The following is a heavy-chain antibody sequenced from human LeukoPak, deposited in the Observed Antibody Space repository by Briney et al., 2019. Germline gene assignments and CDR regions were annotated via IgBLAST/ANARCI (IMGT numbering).Heavy chain of an antibody. CDR3: ASLAARPKYFQH. CDR2: INPSGGST. CDR1: GYTFTSYY. D-gene: IGHD6-6*01. J-gene: IGHJ1*01. V-gene: IGHV1-46*01. Sequence: ASVKVSCKASGYTFTSYYMHWVRQAPGQGLEWMGIINPSGGSTSYAQKFQGRVTMTRDTSTSTVYMELSSLRSEDTAVYYCASLAARPKYFQHWGQGTLVTVSS.